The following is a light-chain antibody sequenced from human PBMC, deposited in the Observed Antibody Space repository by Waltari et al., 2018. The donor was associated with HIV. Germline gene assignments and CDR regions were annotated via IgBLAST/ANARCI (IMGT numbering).Light chain of an antibody. Sequence: QSALTQPASVSGPPGQSIPTSCTGTSSDVGGYHHVSWYQQHPGKAPNLLIYEVSNRPSGVSNRFSGSKSGNTASLTISGLQAEDEADYYCSSYTSSSTLRVFGGGTKLTVL. J-gene: IGLJ3*02. CDR3: SSYTSSSTLRV. CDR1: SSDVGGYHH. V-gene: IGLV2-14*01. CDR2: EVS.